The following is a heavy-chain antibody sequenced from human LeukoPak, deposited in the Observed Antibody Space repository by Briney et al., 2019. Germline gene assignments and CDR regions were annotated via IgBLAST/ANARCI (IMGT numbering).Heavy chain of an antibody. J-gene: IGHJ2*01. D-gene: IGHD6-13*01. CDR3: ARLTSSWYQDWYFDL. V-gene: IGHV4-4*07. Sequence: SETLSLTCIVSGDSINNFFWSWIRQPAGKGLEWIGRIYTSGSTKYNPSLKSRVTMSLDTSKKQFSLKLSSVTATDTAVYYCARLTSSWYQDWYFDLWGRGTLVTVSS. CDR2: IYTSGST. CDR1: GDSINNFF.